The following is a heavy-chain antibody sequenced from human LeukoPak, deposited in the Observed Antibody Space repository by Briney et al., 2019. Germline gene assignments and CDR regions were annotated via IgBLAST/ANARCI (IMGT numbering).Heavy chain of an antibody. V-gene: IGHV4-34*01. J-gene: IGHJ4*02. Sequence: PSETLSLTCAVYGGSFSGYYWSWIRQPPGKGLEWIGEINHSGSTNYNPSLKSRVTISVDTSKNQFSLKLSSVTAADTAVYYCARVEWNYFDYWGQGTLVTVSS. CDR3: ARVEWNYFDY. D-gene: IGHD3-3*01. CDR2: INHSGST. CDR1: GGSFSGYY.